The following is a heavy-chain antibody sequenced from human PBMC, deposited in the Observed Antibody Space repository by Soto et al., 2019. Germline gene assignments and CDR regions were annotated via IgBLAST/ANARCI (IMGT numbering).Heavy chain of an antibody. Sequence: GASVKVSCKASGYTFTSYAMHWVRQAPGQRLEWMGWINAGNGNTKYSQKFQGRVTITRDTSASTAYMELSSLRSEDTAVYHCARGYGYYYYMDVWGKGTTVTVSS. J-gene: IGHJ6*03. CDR2: INAGNGNT. D-gene: IGHD5-12*01. V-gene: IGHV1-3*01. CDR1: GYTFTSYA. CDR3: ARGYGYYYYMDV.